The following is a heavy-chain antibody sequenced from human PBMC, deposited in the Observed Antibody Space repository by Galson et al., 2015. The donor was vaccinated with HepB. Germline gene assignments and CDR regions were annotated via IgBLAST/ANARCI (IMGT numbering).Heavy chain of an antibody. D-gene: IGHD3-16*01. Sequence: SVKVSCKASGYTFTSYYMHWVRQAPGQGLEWMGIINPSGGSTSYAQKFQGRVTMTRDTSTSTVYMELSSLRSEDTAVYYCARDPKSFGSLLNYFDYWGQGTLVTVSS. V-gene: IGHV1-46*01. J-gene: IGHJ4*02. CDR1: GYTFTSYY. CDR2: INPSGGST. CDR3: ARDPKSFGSLLNYFDY.